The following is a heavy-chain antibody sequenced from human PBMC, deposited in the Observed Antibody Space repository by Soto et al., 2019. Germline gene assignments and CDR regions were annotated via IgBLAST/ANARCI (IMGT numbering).Heavy chain of an antibody. CDR3: ARDLPLVMSSSGGAFDI. CDR1: GGSFSGYY. J-gene: IGHJ3*02. CDR2: INHSGST. D-gene: IGHD6-13*01. V-gene: IGHV4-34*01. Sequence: SETLSLTCAVYGGSFSGYYWSWIRQPPGKGLEWIGEINHSGSTNYNPSLKSRVTISVDTSKNQFSLKLSSVTAADTAVYYCARDLPLVMSSSGGAFDIWGQGTMVTVSS.